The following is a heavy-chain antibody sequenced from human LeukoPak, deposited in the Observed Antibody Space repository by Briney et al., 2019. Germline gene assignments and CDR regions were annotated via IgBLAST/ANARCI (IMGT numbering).Heavy chain of an antibody. CDR3: AKSHGYSYGFDY. Sequence: PGGSLRLSCAASGLTFSSYGMSWVRQAPGRGLEWVSAISTTGGTTYYADSVRGRFTISRDNSKNTLYLQMNSLRAEDTAVYYCAKSHGYSYGFDYWGQGTLVTVSS. V-gene: IGHV3-23*01. J-gene: IGHJ4*02. CDR2: ISTTGGTT. D-gene: IGHD5-18*01. CDR1: GLTFSSYG.